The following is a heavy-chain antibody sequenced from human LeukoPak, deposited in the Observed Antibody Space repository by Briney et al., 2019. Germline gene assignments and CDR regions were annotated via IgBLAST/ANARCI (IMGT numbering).Heavy chain of an antibody. V-gene: IGHV3-53*01. J-gene: IGHJ4*02. D-gene: IGHD2-21*02. CDR3: ARSYCGGDCRFDY. CDR2: IYSGGST. CDR1: GFTVSSNY. Sequence: GGSLRLSCAASGFTVSSNYMSSVRQAPGKGLEWVSVIYSGGSTYYADSVKGRFTISRDNSKNTLYLQMNSLRAEDTAVYYCARSYCGGDCRFDYWGQGTLVTVSS.